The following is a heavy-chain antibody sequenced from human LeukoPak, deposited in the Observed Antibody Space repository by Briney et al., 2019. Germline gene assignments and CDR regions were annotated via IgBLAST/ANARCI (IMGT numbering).Heavy chain of an antibody. CDR3: ASPDQFQARRAYDSSGYYYGSEYFQH. J-gene: IGHJ1*01. Sequence: SETLSLTCTVSGGSISSSSYYWGWIRQPPGKGLEWIGTIYYSGSTYYNPSLKSRVTISVDTSKNQFSLKLSSVTAADTAVCYCASPDQFQARRAYDSSGYYYGSEYFQHWGQGTLVTVSS. D-gene: IGHD3-22*01. CDR1: GGSISSSSYY. V-gene: IGHV4-39*01. CDR2: IYYSGST.